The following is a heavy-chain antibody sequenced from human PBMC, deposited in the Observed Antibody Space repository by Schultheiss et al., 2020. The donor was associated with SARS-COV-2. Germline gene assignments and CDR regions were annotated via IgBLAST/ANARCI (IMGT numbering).Heavy chain of an antibody. CDR2: ISSSSSYI. CDR3: ARDQSGTTVTTPGMDV. Sequence: SCAASGFTFSSYTMNWVRQAPGKGLEWVSSISSSSSYIYYADSVKGRFTISRDNAKNSLYLQMNSLRAEDTAVYYCARDQSGTTVTTPGMDVWGQGTTVTVSS. V-gene: IGHV3-21*01. J-gene: IGHJ6*02. CDR1: GFTFSSYT. D-gene: IGHD4-11*01.